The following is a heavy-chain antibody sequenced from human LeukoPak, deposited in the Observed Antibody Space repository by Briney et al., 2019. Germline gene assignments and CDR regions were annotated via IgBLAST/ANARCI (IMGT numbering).Heavy chain of an antibody. CDR2: IYYSGST. Sequence: SETLSLTCTVSGGSISSYYWSWIRQPPGKGLEWVGYIYYSGSTNYNPSLKSRVTISVDTSKNQFSLKLSSVTAADTAVYYCARQGGGFWYFDLWGRGTLATVSS. CDR1: GGSISSYY. D-gene: IGHD6-25*01. V-gene: IGHV4-59*08. CDR3: ARQGGGFWYFDL. J-gene: IGHJ2*01.